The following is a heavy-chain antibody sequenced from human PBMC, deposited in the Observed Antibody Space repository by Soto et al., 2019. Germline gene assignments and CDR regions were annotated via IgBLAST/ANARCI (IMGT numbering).Heavy chain of an antibody. D-gene: IGHD6-13*01. Sequence: ASVKVSCKSSGYTFTGYYMHWVRQAPGQGLEWMGWINPKSGGTNYAQKFQGRVTMTRDTSISTAYMELSRLRSDDTAVYYCAREGGSSYYYYGIDVCGKGTTVTISS. J-gene: IGHJ6*04. CDR2: INPKSGGT. CDR1: GYTFTGYY. CDR3: AREGGSSYYYYGIDV. V-gene: IGHV1-2*02.